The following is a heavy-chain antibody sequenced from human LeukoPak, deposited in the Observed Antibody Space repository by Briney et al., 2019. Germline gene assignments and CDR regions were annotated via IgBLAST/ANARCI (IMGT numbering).Heavy chain of an antibody. CDR3: ARGNTIFGARWYMDV. V-gene: IGHV4-34*01. CDR2: INHSGST. D-gene: IGHD3-3*01. CDR1: GGSFSGYY. Sequence: SETLSLTCAVYGGSFSGYYWSWIPQPPGKGLEWIGEINHSGSTNYNPSLKSRVTISVDTSKNQFSLKLSSVTAADTAVYYCARGNTIFGARWYMDVWGKGTTVTVSS. J-gene: IGHJ6*03.